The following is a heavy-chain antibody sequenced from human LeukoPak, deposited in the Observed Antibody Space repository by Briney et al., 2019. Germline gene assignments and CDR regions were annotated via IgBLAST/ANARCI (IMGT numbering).Heavy chain of an antibody. Sequence: GGSLRLSCAASGFAFSNYWMHWVRQAPGKGLVWVSRVDIDGSTTTYADSVKGRFTISRDNSKNTLYLQLNSLRAEDTAVYYCAKRYCSGGTCYSGSDYWGQGTLVTVSS. J-gene: IGHJ4*02. CDR2: VDIDGSTT. CDR3: AKRYCSGGTCYSGSDY. V-gene: IGHV3-74*01. CDR1: GFAFSNYW. D-gene: IGHD2-15*01.